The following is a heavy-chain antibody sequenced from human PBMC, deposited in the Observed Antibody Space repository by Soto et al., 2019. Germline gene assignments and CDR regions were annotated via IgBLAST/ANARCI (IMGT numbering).Heavy chain of an antibody. D-gene: IGHD1-26*01. J-gene: IGHJ4*02. CDR1: GFTFSDYY. CDR2: ISSSSSYT. V-gene: IGHV3-11*05. CDR3: AREKNGWESLIDY. Sequence: QVQLVESGGGLIKPGGSLRLSCAASGFTFSDYYMSWIRQAPGKGLEWVSYISSSSSYTNYADTVNGRFTISRDNAKKLLYLQMNSLRAEDTDVYYCAREKNGWESLIDYWGQGTLVTVSS.